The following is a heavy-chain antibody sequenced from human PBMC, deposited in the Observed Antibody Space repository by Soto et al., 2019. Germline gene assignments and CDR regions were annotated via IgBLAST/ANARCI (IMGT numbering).Heavy chain of an antibody. D-gene: IGHD3-3*01. CDR2: IKQDGSEK. CDR3: ARDALVDFWSGPGGMDV. CDR1: GFTFSSYW. Sequence: PGGSLRLSCAASGFTFSSYWMSWVRQAPGKGLEWVANIKQDGSEKYYVDSVKGRFTISRDNAKNSLYLQMNSLRAEDTAVYYCARDALVDFWSGPGGMDVWGQGTTVTVSS. J-gene: IGHJ6*02. V-gene: IGHV3-7*01.